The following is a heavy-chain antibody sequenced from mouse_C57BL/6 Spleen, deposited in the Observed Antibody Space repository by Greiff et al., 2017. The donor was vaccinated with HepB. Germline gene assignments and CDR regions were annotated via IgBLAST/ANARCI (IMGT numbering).Heavy chain of an antibody. CDR2: INPNNGGT. D-gene: IGHD1-1*01. CDR1: GYTFNDYN. J-gene: IGHJ4*01. V-gene: IGHV1-18*01. CDR3: ARKDDGSSYAMDY. Sequence: EVQLQQSGPELVKPGASVKIPCKASGYTFNDYNMDWVKQSHGKSLEWIGDINPNNGGTIYNQKFKGKATLTVDKSSSTAYMELRSLTAEDTAGYYCARKDDGSSYAMDYWGQGTSVTVSS.